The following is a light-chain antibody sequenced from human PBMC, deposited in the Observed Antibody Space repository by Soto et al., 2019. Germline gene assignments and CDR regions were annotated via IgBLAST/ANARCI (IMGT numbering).Light chain of an antibody. CDR1: QSVSSSY. CDR3: QQYGSSSWT. V-gene: IGKV3-20*01. CDR2: GAS. J-gene: IGKJ1*01. Sequence: IVLPQSPGTLSLSPGERATLSFRASQSVSSSYLAWYQQKPGQAPRLLIYGASSRATGIPDRFSGSGSGTDFTLTISRLEPEDFAVYYCQQYGSSSWTFGQGTKVDNK.